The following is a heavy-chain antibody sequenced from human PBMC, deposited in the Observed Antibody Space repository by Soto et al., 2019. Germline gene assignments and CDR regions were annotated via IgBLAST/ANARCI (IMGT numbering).Heavy chain of an antibody. CDR3: ATQPPHIV. V-gene: IGHV1-24*01. CDR2: FDPEDGET. Sequence: ASVKVSCKASGYTFTSYAMHWVRQAPGKGLEWMGGFDPEDGETIYAQKFQGRVTMTEDTSTDTAYMELSSLRPEDTAVYYCATQPPHIVWGQGTMVTVSS. J-gene: IGHJ3*01. CDR1: GYTFTSYA.